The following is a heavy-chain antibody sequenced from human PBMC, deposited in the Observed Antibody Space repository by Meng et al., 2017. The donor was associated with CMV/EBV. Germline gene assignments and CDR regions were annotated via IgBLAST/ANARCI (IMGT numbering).Heavy chain of an antibody. CDR3: ARGIYFDY. Sequence: ASVKVSCKASGYTFINYGISWVRQAPGQGLEWLGWISAYSRNTNYAQKFQGRVTMTTDTSTSTAYMELRSLRSDDTAVYYCARGIYFDYWGQGTLVTVSS. CDR2: ISAYSRNT. J-gene: IGHJ4*02. V-gene: IGHV1-18*01. CDR1: GYTFINYG.